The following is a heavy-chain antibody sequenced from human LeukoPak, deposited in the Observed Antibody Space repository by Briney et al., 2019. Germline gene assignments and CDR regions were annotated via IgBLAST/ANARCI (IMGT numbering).Heavy chain of an antibody. Sequence: GGSLRLSCAASGFPFSSYWMSWVRQAPGKGLEWVANIKQDGSEKQYVDSVKGRFAISRDNAENSLYLQMNSLRAEDTAVYYCAKAADYGGNSCFDYWGQGTLVTVSS. J-gene: IGHJ4*02. CDR2: IKQDGSEK. CDR3: AKAADYGGNSCFDY. CDR1: GFPFSSYW. V-gene: IGHV3-7*05. D-gene: IGHD4-23*01.